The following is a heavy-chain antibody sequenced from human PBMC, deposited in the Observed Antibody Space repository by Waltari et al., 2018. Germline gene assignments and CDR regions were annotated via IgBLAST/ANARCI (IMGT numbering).Heavy chain of an antibody. V-gene: IGHV1-18*01. CDR3: ARIDITIFGVVDYYGMDV. CDR2: IRAYNGNT. J-gene: IGHJ6*02. D-gene: IGHD3-3*01. Sequence: QVQLVQSGAEVKKPGASVKVSCKASGYTFTSYGISWVRQAPGQGLEWMGWIRAYNGNTNYAQKLQGRVTMTTDTATSTAYMELRSLRSDDTAVYYCARIDITIFGVVDYYGMDVWGQGTTVTVSS. CDR1: GYTFTSYG.